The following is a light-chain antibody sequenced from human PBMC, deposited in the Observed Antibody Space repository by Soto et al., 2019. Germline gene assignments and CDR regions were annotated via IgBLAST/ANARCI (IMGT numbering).Light chain of an antibody. CDR1: HGITTW. CDR2: DAS. CDR3: QQYNSYYSGYT. Sequence: DIQMTQIPSTLSASVGDTVTITLRASHGITTWLAWYQQKSGQAPKLLIYDASRLESGVPPRFSGSGSGTEFNLTITSLQPVDFATYYCQQYNSYYSGYTFGEGTKVDI. V-gene: IGKV1-5*01. J-gene: IGKJ2*01.